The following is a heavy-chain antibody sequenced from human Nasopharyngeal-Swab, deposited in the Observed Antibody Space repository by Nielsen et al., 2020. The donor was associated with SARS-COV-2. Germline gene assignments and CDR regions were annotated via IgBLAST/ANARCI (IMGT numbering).Heavy chain of an antibody. D-gene: IGHD5-24*01. CDR1: GYTSTIYG. CDR2: ISADNGET. CDR3: VRDHQTVLTTSTDGF. V-gene: IGHV1-18*01. J-gene: IGHJ4*02. Sequence: ASVKVSCKASGYTSTIYGINWVRQAPGQGLEWMGWISADNGETNYGQRFQNRVSMTSDTSTTTAYLELRSLRFDDTAVYYCVRDHQTVLTTSTDGFWGQGTLVTVSS.